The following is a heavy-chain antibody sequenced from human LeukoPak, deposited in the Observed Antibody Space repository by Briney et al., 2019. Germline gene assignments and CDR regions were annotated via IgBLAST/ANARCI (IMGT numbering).Heavy chain of an antibody. CDR1: GGSISSYY. CDR2: IYYSGST. V-gene: IGHV4-59*01. Sequence: PSGTLSLTCTVSGGSISSYYWSWLRQPPGKGLEWIGYIYYSGSTNYNPSLKSRVTISVDTSKNQFSLKLSSVTAADTAVYYCARGRGAFDIWGQGTMVTVYS. CDR3: ARGRGAFDI. J-gene: IGHJ3*02.